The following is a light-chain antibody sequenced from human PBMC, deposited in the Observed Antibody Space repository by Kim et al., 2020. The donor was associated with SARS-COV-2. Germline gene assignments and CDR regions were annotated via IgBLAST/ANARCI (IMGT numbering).Light chain of an antibody. J-gene: IGKJ1*01. CDR1: EDIIDW. V-gene: IGKV1-5*03. Sequence: ASVGDNVAITWRASEDIIDWLAWYRQRPGRAPELLIYRASRSLNGVPSRISASGSGTEFTLNIRGLQPDDFATYYCQQYNSRSWTFGPGTKVDIK. CDR3: QQYNSRSWT. CDR2: RAS.